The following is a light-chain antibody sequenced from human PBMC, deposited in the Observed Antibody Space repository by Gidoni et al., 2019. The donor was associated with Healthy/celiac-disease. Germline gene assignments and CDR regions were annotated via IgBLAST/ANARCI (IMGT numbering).Light chain of an antibody. V-gene: IGKV2-28*01. Sequence: DIVMIHSLLSQPVTPGEPASISCRSSQSRLHINGHNHLDWYLQKTVQSPQLLIYLGSNRASGGPDKFSGGGSGTDFTLKISRVEAEDVGVYYCMQALQTPLTFGGGTKVEIK. J-gene: IGKJ4*01. CDR2: LGS. CDR1: QSRLHINGHNH. CDR3: MQALQTPLT.